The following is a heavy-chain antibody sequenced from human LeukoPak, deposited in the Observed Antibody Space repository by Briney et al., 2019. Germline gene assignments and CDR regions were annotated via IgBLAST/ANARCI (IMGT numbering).Heavy chain of an antibody. V-gene: IGHV4-59*01. CDR3: AREYSSSSLAYWFDP. Sequence: SETLSLTCAVYGGSFSGYYWSWIRQPPGKGLEWIGYIYYSGSTNYNPSLKSRVTISVDTSKNQFSLKLSSVTAADTAVYYCAREYSSSSLAYWFDPWGQGTLVTVSS. D-gene: IGHD6-6*01. CDR2: IYYSGST. CDR1: GGSFSGYY. J-gene: IGHJ5*02.